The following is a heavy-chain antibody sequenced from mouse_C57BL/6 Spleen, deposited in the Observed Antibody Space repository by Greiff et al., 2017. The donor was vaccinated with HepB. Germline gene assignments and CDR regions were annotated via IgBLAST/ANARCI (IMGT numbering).Heavy chain of an antibody. V-gene: IGHV5-4*01. J-gene: IGHJ2*01. CDR2: ISDGGSYT. CDR1: GFTFSSYA. Sequence: DVKLVESGGGLVKPGGSLKLSCAASGFTFSSYAMSWVRQTPEKRLEWVATISDGGSYTYYPDNVKGRFTISRDNAKNTLYLQMSHLKSEDTAMSYCARDGGYYFDYWGQGTTLTVSS. CDR3: ARDGGYYFDY.